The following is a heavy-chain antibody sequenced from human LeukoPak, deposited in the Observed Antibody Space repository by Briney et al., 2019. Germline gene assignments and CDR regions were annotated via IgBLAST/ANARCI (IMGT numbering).Heavy chain of an antibody. V-gene: IGHV4-38-2*02. J-gene: IGHJ4*02. D-gene: IGHD2-15*01. CDR3: ARQDIVVVVAATPDLIDY. CDR1: GYSISSGYY. Sequence: SETLSLTCTVSGYSISSGYYWGWIRQPPGKGLEWIGSIYHSGSTYYNPSLKSRVTISVDTSKNQFSLKLSSVTAADTAVYYCARQDIVVVVAATPDLIDYWGQGTLVTVSS. CDR2: IYHSGST.